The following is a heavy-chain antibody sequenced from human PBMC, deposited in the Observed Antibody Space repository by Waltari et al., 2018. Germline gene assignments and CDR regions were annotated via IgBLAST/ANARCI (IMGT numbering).Heavy chain of an antibody. Sequence: QITLEESGPTLVKTTQTLTLTCTLSGLPISSSGVSVGWIRQPPGKTLEWLALIYWDDDARYSPSLRSRLTITKDNSKNQMVLTMTDVRPDDTATYYCGHRRLEQAFDVWGHGTMVTVSS. CDR2: IYWDDDA. CDR1: GLPISSSGVS. J-gene: IGHJ3*01. V-gene: IGHV2-5*02. D-gene: IGHD1-1*01. CDR3: GHRRLEQAFDV.